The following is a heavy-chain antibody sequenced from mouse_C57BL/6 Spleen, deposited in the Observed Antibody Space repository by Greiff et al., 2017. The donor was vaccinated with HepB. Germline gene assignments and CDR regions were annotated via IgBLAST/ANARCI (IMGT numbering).Heavy chain of an antibody. CDR3: ETAMTTGVATYDYAMDY. CDR2: INPNTGGT. J-gene: IGHJ4*01. V-gene: IGHV1-22*01. D-gene: IGHD1-1*01. CDR1: GYTFTDYN. Sequence: EVQLQQSGPELVKPGASVKMSCKASGYTFTDYNMHWVQQSHGKSLEWIGYINPNTGGTSYNQKFMGKATLTVNKSSSTADMELRSLTAEDSVVYYCETAMTTGVATYDYAMDYWGQGTSVTVSS.